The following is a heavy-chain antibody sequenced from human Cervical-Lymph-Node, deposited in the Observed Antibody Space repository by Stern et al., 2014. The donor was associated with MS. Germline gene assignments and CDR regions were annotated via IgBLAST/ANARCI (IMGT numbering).Heavy chain of an antibody. D-gene: IGHD2-15*01. J-gene: IGHJ3*02. Sequence: EVKLVESGGGLFQPGGSLRLSCAASGFTFSTYWMHWVRQAPGKGLVWVSRINSDESSTTYEDSVKGRFSISRDNDKNTLYLQMNSLRAEDTAVYYCARGVMVAATYAYDIWGQGTMVTISS. CDR3: ARGVMVAATYAYDI. V-gene: IGHV3-74*02. CDR1: GFTFSTYW. CDR2: INSDESST.